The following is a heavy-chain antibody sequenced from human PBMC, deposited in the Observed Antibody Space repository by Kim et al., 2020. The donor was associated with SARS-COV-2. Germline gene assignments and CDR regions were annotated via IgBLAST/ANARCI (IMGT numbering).Heavy chain of an antibody. CDR1: GGSFRSDT. Sequence: SVKVSCKASGGSFRSDTISWVRQPPGQGLEWMGRIIPILDIATYAQKFQGRVTITADKYTNIAYMEMTSLRSEDTAVYYCATDNSGSKMDNWGQGTLVTVSS. D-gene: IGHD1-26*01. CDR3: ATDNSGSKMDN. CDR2: IIPILDIA. J-gene: IGHJ4*02. V-gene: IGHV1-69*04.